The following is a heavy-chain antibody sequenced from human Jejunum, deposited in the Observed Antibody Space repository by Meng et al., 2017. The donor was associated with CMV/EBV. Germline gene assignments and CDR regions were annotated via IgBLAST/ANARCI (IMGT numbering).Heavy chain of an antibody. CDR3: ARNNYESTGLDY. Sequence: CAVSGYSIINNNWWGWIRQPPGKGLEWIGYIYYSGSTFYNPSLKSRVTMSLDTSKNQFSLKLSSVTAVDTAVYYCARNNYESTGLDYWGLGSLVTVSS. D-gene: IGHD3-22*01. V-gene: IGHV4-28*01. CDR2: IYYSGST. J-gene: IGHJ4*02. CDR1: GYSIINNNW.